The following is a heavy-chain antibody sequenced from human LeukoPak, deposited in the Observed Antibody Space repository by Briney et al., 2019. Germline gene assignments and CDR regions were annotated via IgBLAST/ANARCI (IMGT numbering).Heavy chain of an antibody. CDR2: ISGSGGGT. CDR3: ARGDGLSSRFKVRGVVVDY. J-gene: IGHJ4*02. D-gene: IGHD3-10*01. CDR1: GFTFSSYA. Sequence: PGGSLRLSCAASGFTFSSYAMSWVRQAPGKGLEWVSAISGSGGGTYYADSVSGRFTISRDNSKNTLYLQMNSLRAEDTAVYYCARGDGLSSRFKVRGVVVDYWGQGTLVTVSS. V-gene: IGHV3-23*01.